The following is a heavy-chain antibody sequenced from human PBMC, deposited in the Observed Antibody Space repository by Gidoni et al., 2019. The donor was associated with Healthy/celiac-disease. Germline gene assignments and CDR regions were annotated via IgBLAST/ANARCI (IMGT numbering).Heavy chain of an antibody. CDR2: ISGCGGST. CDR1: GLNFSSYA. Sequence: EVQLLESGGGLVQPGGSLRLACAASGLNFSSYAMSWVRQAPGKGLEGVSAISGCGGSTYYADAVKGLFTISRDNSKNTLYLQMNSLRAEDTAVYYCAKGALNYDFWSGLIDYWGQGTLVTVSS. D-gene: IGHD3-3*01. J-gene: IGHJ4*02. V-gene: IGHV3-23*01. CDR3: AKGALNYDFWSGLIDY.